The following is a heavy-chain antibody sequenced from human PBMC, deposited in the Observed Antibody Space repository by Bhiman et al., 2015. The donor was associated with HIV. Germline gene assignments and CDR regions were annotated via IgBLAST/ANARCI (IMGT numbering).Heavy chain of an antibody. CDR1: GFTFSSYE. V-gene: IGHV3-48*03. Sequence: EVQLVVSGGGLVQPGGSLRLSCAASGFTFSSYEMNWVRQAPGKGLEWISYISSSSSYIYYADSVKGRFTISRDNAKNSLYLQMNSPRAEDTAVYYCAREGRSSLFVDVWGQGTTVTVSS. CDR2: ISSSSSYI. CDR3: AREGRSSLFVDV. D-gene: IGHD3-16*02. J-gene: IGHJ6*02.